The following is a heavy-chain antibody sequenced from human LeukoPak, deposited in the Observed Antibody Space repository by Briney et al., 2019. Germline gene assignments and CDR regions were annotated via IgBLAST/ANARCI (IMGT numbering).Heavy chain of an antibody. CDR3: AADWPLDY. V-gene: IGHV3-66*01. Sequence: GGSLRLSCAASGFTVSSNDMSWVRQAPRKGLEWVSIIHIGNSTYYADSVKGRFTISRDNSKNTLYLQMNSLRAEDTAVYYCAADWPLDYWGQGALVTVSS. CDR2: IHIGNST. J-gene: IGHJ4*02. D-gene: IGHD3/OR15-3a*01. CDR1: GFTVSSND.